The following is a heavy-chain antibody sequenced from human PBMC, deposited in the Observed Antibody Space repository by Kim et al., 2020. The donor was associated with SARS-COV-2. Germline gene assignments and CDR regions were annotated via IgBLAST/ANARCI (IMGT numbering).Heavy chain of an antibody. J-gene: IGHJ4*02. CDR1: GFTFDDYA. CDR2: ISWNRGSI. D-gene: IGHD3-10*01. CDR3: AKSGSYYNTEFDY. Sequence: GGSLRLSCAASGFTFDDYAMHWVRQAPGKGLEWVSGISWNRGSIGYADSVKGRFTISRDNAKNSLYLQMNSLRAEDTALYYCAKSGSYYNTEFDYWGQGTLVTVSS. V-gene: IGHV3-9*01.